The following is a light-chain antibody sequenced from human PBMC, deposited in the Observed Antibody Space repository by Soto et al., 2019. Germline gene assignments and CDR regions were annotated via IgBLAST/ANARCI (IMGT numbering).Light chain of an antibody. Sequence: QSVLTQPASVSASPGQSITISCTGTHSDVGGYDRVSWSQQHPGKPPKLIIFEVSHRPSGVSNRFSGSKSGNTASLTISGLQPEDEADYYCTSFTSTNTWVFGGGTQLTVL. J-gene: IGLJ3*02. CDR3: TSFTSTNTWV. V-gene: IGLV2-14*01. CDR2: EVS. CDR1: HSDVGGYDR.